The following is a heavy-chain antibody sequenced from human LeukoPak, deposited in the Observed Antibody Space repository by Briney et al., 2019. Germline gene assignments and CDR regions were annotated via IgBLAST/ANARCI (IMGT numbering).Heavy chain of an antibody. Sequence: GGSLRLSCAASGFTFSSYAMSWVRQAPGKGLEWVSAISGSGGSTYYADSVKGRFTISRDNSKNTLYLQMNSLRAEDTAVYYCAKERSIITMVRGVSARDAFDIWGQGTMVTVSS. CDR2: ISGSGGST. CDR3: AKERSIITMVRGVSARDAFDI. J-gene: IGHJ3*02. CDR1: GFTFSSYA. V-gene: IGHV3-23*01. D-gene: IGHD3-10*01.